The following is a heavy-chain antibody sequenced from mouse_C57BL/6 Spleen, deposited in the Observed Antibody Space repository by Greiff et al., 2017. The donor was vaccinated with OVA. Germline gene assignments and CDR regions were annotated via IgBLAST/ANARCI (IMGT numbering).Heavy chain of an antibody. CDR1: GYAFSSSW. D-gene: IGHD2-4*01. CDR2: IYPGDGDT. J-gene: IGHJ2*01. CDR3: AGDYDEGDFDY. Sequence: VKLQESGPELVKPGASVKISCKASGYAFSSSWMNWVKQRPGKGLEWIGRIYPGDGDTNYNGKFKGKATLTADKSSSTAYMQLSSLTSEDSAVYFCAGDYDEGDFDYWGQGTTLTVSS. V-gene: IGHV1-82*01.